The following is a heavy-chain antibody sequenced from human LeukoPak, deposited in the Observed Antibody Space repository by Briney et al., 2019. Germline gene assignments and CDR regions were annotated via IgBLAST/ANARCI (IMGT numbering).Heavy chain of an antibody. CDR2: INHSGST. CDR3: ARHGANFDY. Sequence: PSETLSLTCAVYGGSFSGYYWSWIRQPPGKGLEWIGEINHSGSTNYNPSLKSRVTISVDTSKNQFSLKLSSVTAADTAVYYCARHGANFDYWGQGTLVTVSS. CDR1: GGSFSGYY. J-gene: IGHJ4*02. V-gene: IGHV4-34*01. D-gene: IGHD1-26*01.